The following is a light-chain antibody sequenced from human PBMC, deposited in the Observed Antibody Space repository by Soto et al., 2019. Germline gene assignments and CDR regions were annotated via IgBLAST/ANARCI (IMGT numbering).Light chain of an antibody. V-gene: IGLV1-40*01. Sequence: QSVLTQPPSVSGAPGQRVTISCNGSSSNIGAGYDVHWYQQLPGTAPKLLIYGISNRPSGVPDRFSGSKSGTSASLAITGLQAEDEADYYCQSYDSSLSVVFGGGTKLTVL. CDR3: QSYDSSLSVV. CDR1: SSNIGAGYD. J-gene: IGLJ2*01. CDR2: GIS.